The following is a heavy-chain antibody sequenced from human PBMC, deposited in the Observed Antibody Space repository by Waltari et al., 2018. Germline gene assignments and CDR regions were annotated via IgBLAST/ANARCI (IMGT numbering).Heavy chain of an antibody. V-gene: IGHV4-39*07. CDR1: GGSISSSSYY. J-gene: IGHJ4*02. Sequence: QLQLQESGPGLVKPSETLSLTCTVSGGSISSSSYYGCLLRPPPGKGLVWIGSIYYSGSTYYNPSLKSRVTISVDTSKNQFSLKLSSVTAADTAVYYCARVHWGYSSSGDFDYWGQGTLVTVSS. CDR2: IYYSGST. CDR3: ARVHWGYSSSGDFDY. D-gene: IGHD6-13*01.